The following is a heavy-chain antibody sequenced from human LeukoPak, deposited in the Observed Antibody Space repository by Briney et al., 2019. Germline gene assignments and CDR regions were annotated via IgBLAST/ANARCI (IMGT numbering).Heavy chain of an antibody. V-gene: IGHV3-21*06. CDR2: ISSSRNYI. J-gene: IGHJ3*02. D-gene: IGHD3-9*01. CDR1: GFIFSSYG. CDR3: ARGGYFDWLRAFDI. Sequence: GGSLRLSCVASGFIFSSYGMNWVRQAPGKGLEWVSSISSSRNYIYYADSAKGRFTISRDNAKNSLYLQMNSLRAEDTAVYYCARGGYFDWLRAFDIWGQGTMVTVSS.